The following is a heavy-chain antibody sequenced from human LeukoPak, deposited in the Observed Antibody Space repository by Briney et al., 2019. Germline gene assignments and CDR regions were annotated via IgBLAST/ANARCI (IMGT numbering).Heavy chain of an antibody. Sequence: GESLKISCKGSGYSFTSYWIGWVRQMPGKGLEWMGIIYPGDSDTRYSPSFQGQVTISADKSISTAYLQWSSLKASDTAMYYCARHLLLPGNSATYYYYMDVWGKGTTVTVSS. J-gene: IGHJ6*03. CDR1: GYSFTSYW. CDR2: IYPGDSDT. V-gene: IGHV5-51*01. CDR3: ARHLLLPGNSATYYYYMDV. D-gene: IGHD4-23*01.